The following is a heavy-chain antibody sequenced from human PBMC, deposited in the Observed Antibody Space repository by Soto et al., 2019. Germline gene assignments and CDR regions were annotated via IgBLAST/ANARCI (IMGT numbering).Heavy chain of an antibody. V-gene: IGHV3-23*01. CDR3: ASWVIALGGTGYFRH. CDR2: ISANGGRA. CDR1: GFTFASHA. D-gene: IGHD6-19*01. Sequence: EAQLLESGGDLIQPGGSLTLSCEASGFTFASHAMSWVRQAPGKGLVWVSGISANGGRANYVDSVKGRFSLYRDNSKNTMCLQMDSLTAEDTAIYYCASWVIALGGTGYFRHWGQGTLVTVSS. J-gene: IGHJ1*01.